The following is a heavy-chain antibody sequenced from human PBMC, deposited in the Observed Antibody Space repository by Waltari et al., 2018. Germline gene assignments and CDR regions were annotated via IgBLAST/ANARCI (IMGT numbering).Heavy chain of an antibody. CDR1: GFTFSMHW. J-gene: IGHJ4*02. V-gene: IGHV3-74*01. CDR2: IKNDGRIT. D-gene: IGHD3-3*01. Sequence: EVQLVESGGGLVQPGGSRRLSCVASGFTFSMHWRCWVCQGPGKGLVWVSRIKNDGRITDYADSVKGRFTISRDNAKNTLYLQMSSLRAEDTGVYYCVRGGSNGVVRPLDYWGQGTLVTVS. CDR3: VRGGSNGVVRPLDY.